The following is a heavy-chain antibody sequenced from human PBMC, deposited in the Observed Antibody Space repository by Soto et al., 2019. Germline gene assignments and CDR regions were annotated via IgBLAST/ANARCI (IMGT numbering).Heavy chain of an antibody. Sequence: QLQLQESGPGLVKPSETLSLTCTVSGGSISSSSYYWGWIRQPPGKGLEWIGSIYYSGSTYYNPSLQSRVTISVDTSKNQFSLKLSSVTAADTAVYYCARHQLGIAVAGTGNFQHWGQGTLVTVSS. J-gene: IGHJ1*01. V-gene: IGHV4-39*01. CDR1: GGSISSSSYY. D-gene: IGHD6-19*01. CDR3: ARHQLGIAVAGTGNFQH. CDR2: IYYSGST.